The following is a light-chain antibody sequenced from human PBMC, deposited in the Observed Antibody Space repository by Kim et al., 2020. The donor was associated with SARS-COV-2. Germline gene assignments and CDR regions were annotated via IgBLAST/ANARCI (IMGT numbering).Light chain of an antibody. J-gene: IGKJ3*01. Sequence: DIQMTQSSSTLSASVGDRVTITCRASQSISSWLAWYQQKPGKAPEFLIYRASSLESGVPSRFRGSGSETEFTLTISSLQPDDFATYSCQQYNSFPGTFGPGTKVDIK. CDR2: RAS. CDR1: QSISSW. V-gene: IGKV1-5*03. CDR3: QQYNSFPGT.